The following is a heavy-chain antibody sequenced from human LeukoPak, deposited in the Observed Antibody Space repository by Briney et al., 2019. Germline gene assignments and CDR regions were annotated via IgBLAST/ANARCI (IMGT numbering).Heavy chain of an antibody. CDR3: ARDLSSSWYQDYFDY. CDR1: GFTFSSYS. V-gene: IGHV3-21*01. Sequence: GSLRLSCAASGFTFSSYSMNWVRQAPGKGLEWVSSISSSSSYIYYADSVKGRFTISRDNAKNSLYLQMNSLRAEDTAVYYCARDLSSSWYQDYFDYWGQGTLVTVSS. J-gene: IGHJ4*02. D-gene: IGHD6-13*01. CDR2: ISSSSSYI.